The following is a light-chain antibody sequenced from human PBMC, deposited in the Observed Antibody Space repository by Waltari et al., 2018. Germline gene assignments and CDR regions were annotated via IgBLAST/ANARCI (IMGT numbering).Light chain of an antibody. CDR3: QQYNVWPPIT. Sequence: EILMTQSPATLSVSPVERATISCRASQSIASNLAWYQQRPDQPPRLLIFDASTRATGVPARFSGSGSGTEFTLTIRTLQSEDSAVYYCQQYNVWPPITFGQGTRLEIK. CDR2: DAS. CDR1: QSIASN. V-gene: IGKV3-15*01. J-gene: IGKJ5*01.